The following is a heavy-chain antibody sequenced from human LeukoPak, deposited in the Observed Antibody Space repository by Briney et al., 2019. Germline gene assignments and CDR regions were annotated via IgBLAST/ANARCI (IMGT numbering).Heavy chain of an antibody. D-gene: IGHD5-18*01. CDR1: GYTFSSND. Sequence: ASVKVSCKASGYTFSSNDFNWVRQAAGQGLEWMGWMNPNNARTGYAEKFQGRVTMTWDTSTSTAYMELSSLTPEDTAVYFCARGRRMGYIYVLDYWGQGTLVTVSS. CDR2: MNPNNART. V-gene: IGHV1-8*01. CDR3: ARGRRMGYIYVLDY. J-gene: IGHJ4*02.